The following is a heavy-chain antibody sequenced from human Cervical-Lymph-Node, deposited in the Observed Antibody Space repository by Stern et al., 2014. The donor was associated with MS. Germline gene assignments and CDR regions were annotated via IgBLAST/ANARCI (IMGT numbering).Heavy chain of an antibody. CDR2: IYPGDSDT. Sequence: QLVQSGAEVKKPGESLKISCAGSGYNFSHYWIAWVRQLPGKGLEWVRIIYPGDSDTSYTPSLQGRATSSANKSIRTAYLQGSSLKAAATASYYGTRHPPRRKWDDPNYGMDVWGQGTTVTVSS. CDR3: TRHPPRRKWDDPNYGMDV. D-gene: IGHD1-1*01. V-gene: IGHV5-51*01. CDR1: GYNFSHYW. J-gene: IGHJ6*02.